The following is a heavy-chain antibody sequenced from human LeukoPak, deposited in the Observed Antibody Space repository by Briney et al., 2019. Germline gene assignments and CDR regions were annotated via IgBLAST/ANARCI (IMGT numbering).Heavy chain of an antibody. Sequence: NPGGSLRLSCAASGFTFSSYTMNWVRQAPGKGLEWVSSISISSRYIYYADSVKGRFTISRDNAKTSLYLQMNSLRAEDTAVYYCAPLGVLISGYRAFDIWGQGTMVAVSS. CDR1: GFTFSSYT. J-gene: IGHJ3*02. CDR2: ISISSRYI. V-gene: IGHV3-21*01. CDR3: APLGVLISGYRAFDI. D-gene: IGHD3-3*01.